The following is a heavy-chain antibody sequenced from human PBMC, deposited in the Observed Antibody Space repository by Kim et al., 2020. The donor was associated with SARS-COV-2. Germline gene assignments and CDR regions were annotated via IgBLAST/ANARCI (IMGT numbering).Heavy chain of an antibody. CDR2: LSPVASST. V-gene: IGHV5-51*01. D-gene: IGHD3-16*01. J-gene: IGHJ4*02. CDR1: GYSFTSYW. Sequence: GESLKISCKGSGYSFTSYWIGWVRQMPGQVLSFLFLLSPVASSTSYSPSFQGQVTISADQSIITAYLQWSSLKASDTAIYYCARHSAGDSAALFDYWGQGTLVT. CDR3: ARHSAGDSAALFDY.